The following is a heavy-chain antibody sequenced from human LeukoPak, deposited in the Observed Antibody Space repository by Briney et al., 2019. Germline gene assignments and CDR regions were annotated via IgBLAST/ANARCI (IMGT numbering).Heavy chain of an antibody. J-gene: IGHJ4*02. CDR3: AKPGSSRGRAGRRRTKCYFDY. CDR1: RFTLSSNY. Sequence: GTPRLSPAPSRFTLSSNYMSWVRPATPQGLEWVSIIYSSGSAFHPEPVPCRFNISSDKTKNTLYLQMNSLRVEDTAVYDCAKPGSSRGRAGRRRTKCYFDYWGQGTLVTVSS. CDR2: IYSSGSA. V-gene: IGHV3-53*01. D-gene: IGHD6-6*01.